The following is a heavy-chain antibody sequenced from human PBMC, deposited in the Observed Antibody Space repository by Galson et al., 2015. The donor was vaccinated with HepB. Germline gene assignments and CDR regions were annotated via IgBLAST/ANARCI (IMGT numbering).Heavy chain of an antibody. J-gene: IGHJ4*02. D-gene: IGHD3-3*01. Sequence: SLRLSCAASGFTFSSYSMNWVRQAPGKGLEWVSYIISSGTTIYYADSVKGRFTISRDNAKNSLYLQMNSLRAEDTAVYYCAREKYYDFWSAPDHFDYWGQGTLVTVSS. CDR3: AREKYYDFWSAPDHFDY. CDR1: GFTFSSYS. CDR2: IISSGTTI. V-gene: IGHV3-48*01.